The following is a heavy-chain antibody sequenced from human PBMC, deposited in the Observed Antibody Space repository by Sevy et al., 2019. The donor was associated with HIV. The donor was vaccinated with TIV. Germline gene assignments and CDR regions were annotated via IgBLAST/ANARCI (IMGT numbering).Heavy chain of an antibody. J-gene: IGHJ3*02. CDR1: AFNFSDYY. D-gene: IGHD2-2*02. CDR3: ATCSSGNCFTAERSFDI. Sequence: GGSLRLSCAASAFNFSDYYINWIRQAPGKGLEWISYISSSGTYTNYADSVKGRFTISRDNGKNSVYLQMHSLRAEDAAVYYCATCSSGNCFTAERSFDIWGQGTMVTVSS. V-gene: IGHV3-11*06. CDR2: ISSSGTYT.